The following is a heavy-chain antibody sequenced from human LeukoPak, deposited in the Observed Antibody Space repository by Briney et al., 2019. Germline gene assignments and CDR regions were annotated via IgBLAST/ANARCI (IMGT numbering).Heavy chain of an antibody. CDR2: IYYSGST. CDR1: GGSIRSYY. CDR3: ARWNEGFDY. V-gene: IGHV4-59*01. J-gene: IGHJ4*02. D-gene: IGHD1-1*01. Sequence: SETLSLTCTVSGGSIRSYYWGWLRQPPGKGLEWIGYIYYSGSTNYNPSLKSRVTISVDTSKNQISLRLSSVTAADTAVYYCARWNEGFDYWGQGTLVTVSS.